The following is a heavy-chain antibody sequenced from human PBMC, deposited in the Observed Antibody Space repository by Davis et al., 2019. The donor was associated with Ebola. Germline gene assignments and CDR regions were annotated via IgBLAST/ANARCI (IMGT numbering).Heavy chain of an antibody. D-gene: IGHD5-12*01. J-gene: IGHJ4*02. CDR2: TYYKSKWYN. CDR3: ARGWLRSKFDY. Sequence: HSQTLSLTCAISGDSVSSGGWHWIRQSPSRGLEWLGRTYYKSKWYNDYAVSVKSRITINPDTSKNQLSLQLNSVTPEDTAVYYCARGWLRSKFDYWGPGTLVSVSS. V-gene: IGHV6-1*01. CDR1: GDSVSSGG.